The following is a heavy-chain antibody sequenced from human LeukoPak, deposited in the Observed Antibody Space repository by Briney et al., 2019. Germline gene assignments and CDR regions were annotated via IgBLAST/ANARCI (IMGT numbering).Heavy chain of an antibody. Sequence: SETLSLTCTVSGGSISSYYWSWIRQPPGKGLEWIGYIYYSGSTNYNPSLKSRVTISVDTSKNQFSLKLSSVTAADTAVYYCARASSGWYGPPDYWGQGTLVTVSS. J-gene: IGHJ4*02. CDR1: GGSISSYY. CDR3: ARASSGWYGPPDY. CDR2: IYYSGST. D-gene: IGHD6-19*01. V-gene: IGHV4-59*12.